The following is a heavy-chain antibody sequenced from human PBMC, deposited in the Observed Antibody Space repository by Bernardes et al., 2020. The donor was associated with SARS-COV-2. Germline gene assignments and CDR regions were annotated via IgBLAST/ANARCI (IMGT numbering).Heavy chain of an antibody. CDR2: ISCSSTSI. CDR3: ARGEGCDFWDDNTSFDS. V-gene: IGHV3-48*02. D-gene: IGHD3-3*01. CDR1: GFTFSRYT. Sequence: VGSLILSCAASGFTFSRYTMNWVRQAPGKGLEWVSYISCSSTSIYYADSVKGRFTISRDNAKNSLYLHMNSLRDEDTAVYYCARGEGCDFWDDNTSFDSWGQGTQVTVSS. J-gene: IGHJ4*02.